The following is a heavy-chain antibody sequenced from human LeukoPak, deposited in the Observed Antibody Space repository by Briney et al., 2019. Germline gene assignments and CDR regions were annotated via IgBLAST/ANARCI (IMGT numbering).Heavy chain of an antibody. CDR2: IIPIFGTA. J-gene: IGHJ4*02. CDR1: GGTFSSYA. CDR3: ARDRGGLTYYDFWSGYYYFDY. Sequence: SVKVSCKASGGTFSSYAISWVRQAPGQGLEWMGGIIPIFGTANYAQKFQGRVTITADESTSTAYMELSSLRSEDTAVYYCARDRGGLTYYDFWSGYYYFDYWGQGTLVTVSS. D-gene: IGHD3-3*01. V-gene: IGHV1-69*01.